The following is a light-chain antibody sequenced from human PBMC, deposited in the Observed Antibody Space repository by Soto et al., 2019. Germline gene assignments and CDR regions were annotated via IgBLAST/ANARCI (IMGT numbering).Light chain of an antibody. CDR2: ETS. V-gene: IGKV3-15*01. Sequence: DIVRTQSPDTFSVSPWESSHLSCPPSQSVGSRVAWYQQKFGQPPRLLIYETSTRANGIPARFSGSGSGTDFTLSISSLQPGDVGIYSCQQYHTWPPITFGQGTRLEIK. CDR3: QQYHTWPPIT. CDR1: QSVGSR. J-gene: IGKJ5*01.